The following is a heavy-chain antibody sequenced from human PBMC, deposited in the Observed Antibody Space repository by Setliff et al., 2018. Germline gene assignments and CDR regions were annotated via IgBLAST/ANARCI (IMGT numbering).Heavy chain of an antibody. Sequence: SETLSLTCTVYGASFSDYYWSWIRQPPGKGLEWIVEINHSGSTNYNPSLKSRVTMSVDTSKNQFSLKVTSVTVADTAVYYCAREGPESDSSGYMDVWGQGTTVTVSS. J-gene: IGHJ6*03. CDR3: AREGPESDSSGYMDV. D-gene: IGHD4-4*01. CDR2: INHSGST. V-gene: IGHV4-34*01. CDR1: GASFSDYY.